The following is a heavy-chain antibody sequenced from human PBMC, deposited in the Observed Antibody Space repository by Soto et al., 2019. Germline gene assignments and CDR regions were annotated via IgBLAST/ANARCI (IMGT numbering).Heavy chain of an antibody. CDR1: VCTYSSYA. V-gene: IGHV1-69*13. D-gene: IGHD3-22*01. Sequence: SLNVSRKTSVCTYSSYAISWGRHAPGQGLEWMGGIIPIFGTANYAQKFQGRVTITADESTSTAYMELSSLRSEDTAVYYCARGADYYDSSGYYDYWGQGTLVTVSS. J-gene: IGHJ4*02. CDR2: IIPIFGTA. CDR3: ARGADYYDSSGYYDY.